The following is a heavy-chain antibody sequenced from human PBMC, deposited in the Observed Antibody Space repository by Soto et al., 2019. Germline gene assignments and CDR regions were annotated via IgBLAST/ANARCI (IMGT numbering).Heavy chain of an antibody. CDR1: GGSISSGGYY. J-gene: IGHJ5*02. CDR3: ARRAAAPIWFDP. D-gene: IGHD6-13*01. V-gene: IGHV4-31*03. Sequence: QVQLQESGPGLVKPSQTLSLTCTVSGGSISSGGYYWSWIRQHPGKGLEWIGYIYYSGSTYYNPSLKGRVTISVDTSKNQFALKLSSVTAADTAVYYCARRAAAPIWFDPWGQGTLVTVSS. CDR2: IYYSGST.